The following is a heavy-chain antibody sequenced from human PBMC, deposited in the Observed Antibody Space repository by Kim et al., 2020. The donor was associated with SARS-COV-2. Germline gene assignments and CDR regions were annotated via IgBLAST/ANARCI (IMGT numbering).Heavy chain of an antibody. CDR3: ARLTYYYDSNGYFDY. Sequence: ASVKVSCKASGYTFTSYTMNWVRQAPGQGLEWMGWINTNTRNPTYAQGFTGRFVFSLDTSVSTAYLQFSSLKAEDTAMYYCARLTYYYDSNGYFDYWGQGTLVTVSS. CDR2: INTNTRNP. J-gene: IGHJ4*02. CDR1: GYTFTSYT. D-gene: IGHD3-22*01. V-gene: IGHV7-4-1*02.